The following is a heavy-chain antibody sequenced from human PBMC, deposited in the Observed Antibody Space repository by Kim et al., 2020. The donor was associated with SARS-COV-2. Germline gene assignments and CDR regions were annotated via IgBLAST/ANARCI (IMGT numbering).Heavy chain of an antibody. D-gene: IGHD6-19*01. Sequence: GESLKISCKGSGYSFTSYWISWVRQMPGKGLEWMGRIDPSDSYTNYSPSFQGHVTISADKSISTAYLQWSSLKASDTAMYYCARHGPLGGWMGDDYYYGMDVWGQGTTVTVSS. V-gene: IGHV5-10-1*01. CDR3: ARHGPLGGWMGDDYYYGMDV. CDR1: GYSFTSYW. CDR2: IDPSDSYT. J-gene: IGHJ6*02.